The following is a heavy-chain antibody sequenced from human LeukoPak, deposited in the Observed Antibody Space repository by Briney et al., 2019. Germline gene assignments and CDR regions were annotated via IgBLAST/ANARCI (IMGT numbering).Heavy chain of an antibody. CDR2: INHSGST. V-gene: IGHV4-34*01. CDR3: ATLSYYGSGSLDY. D-gene: IGHD3-10*01. Sequence: SETLSLTCAVYGGSFSGYYWSWIRQPPGKGLEWIGEINHSGSTNYNPSLKSRVTISVDTSKNQFSLKLSSVTAADTAVYYCATLSYYGSGSLDYWGQGTLVTVSS. J-gene: IGHJ4*02. CDR1: GGSFSGYY.